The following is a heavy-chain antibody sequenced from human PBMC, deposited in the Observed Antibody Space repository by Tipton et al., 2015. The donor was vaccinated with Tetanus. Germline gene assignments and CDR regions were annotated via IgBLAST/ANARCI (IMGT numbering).Heavy chain of an antibody. D-gene: IGHD1-26*01. Sequence: LSLTCAASRFTFDDYAMHWVRQAPGEGLEWVLGISWNSGSIGYADSVKGRFTISRDNAKNSLYLQMNSLRAEDTALYYCAKDMEWELLLDAFDIWGQGTMVTVSS. V-gene: IGHV3-9*01. J-gene: IGHJ3*02. CDR3: AKDMEWELLLDAFDI. CDR2: ISWNSGSI. CDR1: RFTFDDYA.